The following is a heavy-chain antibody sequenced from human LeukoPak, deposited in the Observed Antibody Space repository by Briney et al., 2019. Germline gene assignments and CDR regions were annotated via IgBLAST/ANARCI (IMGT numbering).Heavy chain of an antibody. CDR3: ARLDDDSSGYYAP. Sequence: SETLSLTCSVSGGSISSSSYYWGWIRQTPGKGLEWIGSIYYSGSTYYNPSLKSRVTISVDTSKNQFSLKLSSVTAADTAVYYCARLDDDSSGYYAPWGQGTLVTVSS. V-gene: IGHV4-39*01. D-gene: IGHD3-22*01. CDR2: IYYSGST. CDR1: GGSISSSSYY. J-gene: IGHJ5*02.